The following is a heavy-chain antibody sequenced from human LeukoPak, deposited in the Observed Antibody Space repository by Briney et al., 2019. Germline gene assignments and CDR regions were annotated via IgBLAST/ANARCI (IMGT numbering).Heavy chain of an antibody. CDR1: GGTFSSYA. V-gene: IGHV1-69*13. D-gene: IGHD2-8*01. J-gene: IGHJ6*03. CDR2: IIPIFGTA. Sequence: GASVKVSCKASGGTFSSYAISWVRQAPGQGLEWMGGIIPIFGTANYAQKFQGRVTITADESTSTAYMELSSLRSEDTALYYCGYCTNGVCQRPYYYYYYMDVWGKGTTVTVSS. CDR3: GYCTNGVCQRPYYYYYYMDV.